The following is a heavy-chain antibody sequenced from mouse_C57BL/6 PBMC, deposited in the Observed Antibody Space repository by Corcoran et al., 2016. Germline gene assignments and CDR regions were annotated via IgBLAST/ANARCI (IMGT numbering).Heavy chain of an antibody. V-gene: IGHV9-3*01. Sequence: QIQLVQSGPELKKPGETVKISCKASGYTFTTYGMSWVKQAPGKGLKWMGWINTYSGVPTYADDFKGRFAFSLETSASTAYLQINNLKNEDTATYFCARDPLFDYWGQGTTLTGSS. D-gene: IGHD6-1*01. CDR2: INTYSGVP. CDR1: GYTFTTYG. J-gene: IGHJ2*01. CDR3: ARDPLFDY.